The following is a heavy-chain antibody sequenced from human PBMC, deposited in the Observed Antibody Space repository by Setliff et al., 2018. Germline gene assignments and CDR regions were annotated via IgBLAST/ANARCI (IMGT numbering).Heavy chain of an antibody. CDR2: IDSDGSVT. V-gene: IGHV3-74*01. Sequence: SCAASGFTFSNYWMHWVRQAPGKGLVWVSRIDSDGSVTNYADSVRDRFIISRDNAKNTLYLQMNSLRDEDTAMYYCGSWSVVAAGTDWGQGTLVTVSS. CDR3: GSWSVVAAGTD. CDR1: GFTFSNYW. J-gene: IGHJ4*02. D-gene: IGHD2-15*01.